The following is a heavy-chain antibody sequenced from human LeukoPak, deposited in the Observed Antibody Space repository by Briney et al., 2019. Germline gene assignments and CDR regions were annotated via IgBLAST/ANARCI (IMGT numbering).Heavy chain of an antibody. CDR2: IIPILGIA. D-gene: IGHD1-1*01. J-gene: IGHJ4*02. CDR1: GGTFSSYA. CDR3: ASPFKTTELENLDY. Sequence: GASVTVSCKASGGTFSSYAISWVRQAPGQGLEWMGRIIPILGIANYAQKFQGRVTITADKSTSTAYMELSSLRSEDTAVYYCASPFKTTELENLDYWGQGTLVTVSS. V-gene: IGHV1-69*04.